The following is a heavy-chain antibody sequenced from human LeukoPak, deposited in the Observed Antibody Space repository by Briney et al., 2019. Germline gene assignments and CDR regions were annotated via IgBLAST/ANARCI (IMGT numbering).Heavy chain of an antibody. CDR3: ASPRYCSSTSCSSPIDP. Sequence: SETLSLTCTVSGGSISSYYWSWIRQPPGKGLEWIGYIYYSGSTNYNPSLKSRVTILVDTSKNQFSLKLRSVTAADTAVYYCASPRYCSSTSCSSPIDPWGQGTLVTVSS. CDR1: GGSISSYY. V-gene: IGHV4-59*08. CDR2: IYYSGST. D-gene: IGHD2-2*01. J-gene: IGHJ5*02.